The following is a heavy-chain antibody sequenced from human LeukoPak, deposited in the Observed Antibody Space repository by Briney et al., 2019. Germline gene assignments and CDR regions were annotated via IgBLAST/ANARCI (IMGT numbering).Heavy chain of an antibody. D-gene: IGHD4-17*01. CDR1: GFTFSSYG. Sequence: GGSLRLSCAASGFTFSSYGMHWVRQAPGKGLEWVAVIWYDGSNKYYADSVKGRFTISRDNSKNTLYLQMNSLRAEDTAVYYCARDPLGYGDLGVLFDYWGQGTLVTVSS. CDR2: IWYDGSNK. V-gene: IGHV3-33*01. CDR3: ARDPLGYGDLGVLFDY. J-gene: IGHJ4*02.